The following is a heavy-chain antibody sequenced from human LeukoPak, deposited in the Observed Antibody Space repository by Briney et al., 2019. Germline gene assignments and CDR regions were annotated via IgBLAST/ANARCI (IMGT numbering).Heavy chain of an antibody. CDR2: IYLGGST. CDR1: GGSISSGAYS. Sequence: SETLSLTCAVSGGSISSGAYSWSWIRQPPGKGLEWIGYIYLGGSTYYNPSLKSRVTMSADTSKNQFSLRVSSVTAADTAVYYCARRPPALGAFDIWGQGTMVSVSS. CDR3: ARRPPALGAFDI. J-gene: IGHJ3*02. V-gene: IGHV4-30-2*03.